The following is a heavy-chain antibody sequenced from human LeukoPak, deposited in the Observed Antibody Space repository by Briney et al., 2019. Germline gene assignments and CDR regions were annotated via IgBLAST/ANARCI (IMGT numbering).Heavy chain of an antibody. V-gene: IGHV4-39*01. CDR2: IYYSGST. CDR1: GGSISGSSYY. CDR3: ASYAMVRGVTGGWY. D-gene: IGHD3-10*01. Sequence: SETLSLTCTVSGGSISGSSYYWGWIRQPPGKGLEWIGSIYYSGSTYYNPSLKSRVTISVDTSKNQFSLKLSSVTAADTAVYYCASYAMVRGVTGGWYWGQGTLVTVSS. J-gene: IGHJ4*02.